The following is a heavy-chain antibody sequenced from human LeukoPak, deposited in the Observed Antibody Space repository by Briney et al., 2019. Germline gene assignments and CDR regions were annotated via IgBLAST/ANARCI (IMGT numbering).Heavy chain of an antibody. J-gene: IGHJ4*02. D-gene: IGHD1-26*01. CDR1: GFTFSDYS. Sequence: GGSLRLSCAASGFTFSDYSLNWVRQAPGKGLEWVSYISSSSSTIYYADSVKGRFTISRDNAKNSLDLQMNSLRDEDTAVYYCAKDLGRYRNNFFDYWGQGNLVTVSS. V-gene: IGHV3-48*02. CDR3: AKDLGRYRNNFFDY. CDR2: ISSSSSTI.